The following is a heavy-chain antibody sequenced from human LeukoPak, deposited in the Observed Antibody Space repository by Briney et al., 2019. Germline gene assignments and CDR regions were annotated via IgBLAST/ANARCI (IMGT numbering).Heavy chain of an antibody. D-gene: IGHD3-22*01. CDR1: GYTSLKYG. CDR3: VRARGDRSGYYRY. CDR2: ISVYDGNT. Sequence: EASVNVSCKTSGYTSLKYGISWVRQAPGQGPEWMGWISVYDGNTNYAQKLQDRLTLTTDTSTDTAHMELRSLRSDDTAVYYCVRARGDRSGYYRYWGQGTLVTVSS. V-gene: IGHV1-18*01. J-gene: IGHJ4*02.